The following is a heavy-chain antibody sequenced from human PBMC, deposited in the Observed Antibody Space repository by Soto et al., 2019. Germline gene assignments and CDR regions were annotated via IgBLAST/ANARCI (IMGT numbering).Heavy chain of an antibody. CDR1: GYTFTSYG. D-gene: IGHD3-22*01. CDR3: ARDLGEYYYDSSGPFDY. V-gene: IGHV1-18*01. Sequence: QVQLVQSGAEVKKPGASVKVSCKASGYTFTSYGISWGRQAPGQGLEWMGWISAYNGNTNYAQKLQGRVTMTTDTSTSTAYMELRSLRSDDTAVYYCARDLGEYYYDSSGPFDYWGQGTLVTVSS. J-gene: IGHJ4*02. CDR2: ISAYNGNT.